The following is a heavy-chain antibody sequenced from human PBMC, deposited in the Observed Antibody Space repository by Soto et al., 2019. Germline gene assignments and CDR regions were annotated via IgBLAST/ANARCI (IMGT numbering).Heavy chain of an antibody. J-gene: IGHJ6*02. CDR2: MNPNSGNT. D-gene: IGHD3-3*01. V-gene: IGHV1-8*01. Sequence: XSVKVSCKAAGYTFSSYDISWVRQATGQGLEWMGWMNPNSGNTGYAQKFQGRVTMTRNTSISTAYMELSSLRSEDTAVYYCARESAILGVVIGMDVWGQGTTVTVSS. CDR1: GYTFSSYD. CDR3: ARESAILGVVIGMDV.